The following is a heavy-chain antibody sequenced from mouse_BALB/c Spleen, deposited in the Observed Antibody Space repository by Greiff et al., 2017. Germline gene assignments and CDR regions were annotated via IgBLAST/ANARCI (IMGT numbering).Heavy chain of an antibody. D-gene: IGHD1-1*01. CDR3: ASGVVDLFDY. V-gene: IGHV14-1*02. Sequence: EVKLVESGAELVRPGALVKLSCKASGFNIKDYYMHWVKQRPEQGLEWIGWIDPENGNTIYDPKFQGKASITADTSSNTAYLQLSSLTSEDTAVYYCASGVVDLFDYWGQGTTLTVSS. CDR2: IDPENGNT. CDR1: GFNIKDYY. J-gene: IGHJ2*01.